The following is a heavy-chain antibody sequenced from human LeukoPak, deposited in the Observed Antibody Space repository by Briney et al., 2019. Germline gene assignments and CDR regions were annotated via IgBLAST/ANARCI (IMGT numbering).Heavy chain of an antibody. CDR2: IYTSGST. CDR3: ARDSPTYYYDSSGYNV. V-gene: IGHV4-4*07. J-gene: IGHJ4*02. Sequence: SETLSLTCTVSGGSISSYYWSWIRQPAGKGLEWIGRIYTSGSTNYNPSLKSRVTMSVDTSKNQFSRKLSSVTAADTAVYYCARDSPTYYYDSSGYNVWGQGTLVTVSS. CDR1: GGSISSYY. D-gene: IGHD3-22*01.